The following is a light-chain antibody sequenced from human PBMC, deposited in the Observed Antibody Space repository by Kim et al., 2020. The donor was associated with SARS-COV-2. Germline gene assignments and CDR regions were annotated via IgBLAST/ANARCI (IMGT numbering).Light chain of an antibody. J-gene: IGKJ2*01. CDR2: DAA. V-gene: IGKV1-16*02. CDR1: QGISSH. CDR3: QQYSRYPVT. Sequence: SASEGDRVTNACRARQGISSHLAWCQQKPGKAPKSLIYDAASLQSGVPSKFRGRGSGTDFTLTISSLQPEDFATYYCQQYSRYPVTFGQGTKLEI.